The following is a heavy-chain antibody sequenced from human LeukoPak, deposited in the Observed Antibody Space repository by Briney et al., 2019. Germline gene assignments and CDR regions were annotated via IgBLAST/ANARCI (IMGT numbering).Heavy chain of an antibody. CDR1: GGSISSGSYY. J-gene: IGHJ4*02. V-gene: IGHV4-61*02. CDR2: IYTSGST. Sequence: SETLSLTCPVSGGSISSGSYYWSWIRQPAGKGLEWIGRIYTSGSTNYNPSLKSRVTISVDTSKNQFSLKLSSVTAADTAVYYCARGSIAARLVDYWGQGTLVTVSS. D-gene: IGHD6-6*01. CDR3: ARGSIAARLVDY.